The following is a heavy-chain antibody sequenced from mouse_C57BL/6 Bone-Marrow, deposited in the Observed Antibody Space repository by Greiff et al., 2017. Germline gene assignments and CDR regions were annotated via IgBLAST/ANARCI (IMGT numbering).Heavy chain of an antibody. CDR3: ARHKRGLYDLGYFDV. CDR2: ISNLAYSI. CDR1: GFTFSDYG. Sequence: DVKLVESGGGLVQPGGSLKLSCAASGFTFSDYGMAWVRQAPRKGPEWVAFISNLAYSIYYADTVTGRFTISRENAKNTLYLEMSSLRSEDTAMYYCARHKRGLYDLGYFDVWGTGTTVTVSS. V-gene: IGHV5-15*01. D-gene: IGHD2-4*01. J-gene: IGHJ1*03.